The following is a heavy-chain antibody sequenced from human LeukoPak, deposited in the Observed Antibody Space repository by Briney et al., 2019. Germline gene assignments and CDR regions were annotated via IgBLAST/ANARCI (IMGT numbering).Heavy chain of an antibody. J-gene: IGHJ4*02. CDR3: ARDSVAGTFDY. V-gene: IGHV3-53*01. D-gene: IGHD6-19*01. CDR1: GFTVSSNY. CDR2: IYSGDNT. Sequence: PGGSLRLSCAASGFTVSSNYISWVRQAPGKGLEWVSVIYSGDNTYYADSVKGRFTISRDNSKNTLYLQMNSLRAEDTAVYYCARDSVAGTFDYWGQGTLVTVSS.